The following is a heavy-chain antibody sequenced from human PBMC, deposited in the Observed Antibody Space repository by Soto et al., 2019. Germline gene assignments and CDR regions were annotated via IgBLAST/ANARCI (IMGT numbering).Heavy chain of an antibody. Sequence: QLQLQESGPGLVKPSETLSLTCTVSGGSISSSSYYWGWIRKPPGKGLEWIGSIYYSGSTYYNPSLKSRVTISVDTSKNQFYLKLSSVTAADTAVYYCASHIAAAGTAWYFDLWGRGTLVTVSS. CDR1: GGSISSSSYY. CDR2: IYYSGST. V-gene: IGHV4-39*01. CDR3: ASHIAAAGTAWYFDL. D-gene: IGHD6-13*01. J-gene: IGHJ2*01.